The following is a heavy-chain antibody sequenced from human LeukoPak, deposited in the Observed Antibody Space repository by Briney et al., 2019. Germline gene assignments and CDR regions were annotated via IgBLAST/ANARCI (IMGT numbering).Heavy chain of an antibody. Sequence: GGSLRLSCAASGFTFSSYAMSWVRQAPGKGLEWVSAISGSGGSTYYADSVKGRFTISRDNSKNTLYLQMNSLRAEDTAVYYCAKDRGARNYHNWFDPWGQGTLVTVSS. CDR1: GFTFSSYA. V-gene: IGHV3-23*01. CDR2: ISGSGGST. J-gene: IGHJ5*02. D-gene: IGHD1-7*01. CDR3: AKDRGARNYHNWFDP.